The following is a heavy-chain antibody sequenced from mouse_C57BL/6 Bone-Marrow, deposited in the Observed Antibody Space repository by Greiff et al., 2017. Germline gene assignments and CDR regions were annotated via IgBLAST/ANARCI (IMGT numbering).Heavy chain of an antibody. CDR1: GYTFTSYW. CDR2: IHPNSGST. V-gene: IGHV1-64*01. CDR3: AGFYYYGRGAMDY. J-gene: IGHJ4*01. D-gene: IGHD1-1*01. Sequence: VQLQQPGAELVKPGASVKLSCKASGYTFTSYWMHWVKQRPGQGLEWIGMIHPNSGSTNYNEKFKSKATLTVDKSSSTAYMQLSSLTSEDSAVYYCAGFYYYGRGAMDYWGQGTSVTVSS.